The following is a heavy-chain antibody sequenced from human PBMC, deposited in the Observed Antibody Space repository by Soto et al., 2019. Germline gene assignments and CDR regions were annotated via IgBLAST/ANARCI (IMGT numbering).Heavy chain of an antibody. Sequence: GGSLRLSCAASGFTFSSYAMHWVRQAPGKGLEWVAVISYDGSNKYYADSVKGRFTISRDNSKNTLYLQMNSLRAEDTAVYYCARPSKAVAGWVWFDPWGQGTLVTVSS. D-gene: IGHD6-19*01. CDR2: ISYDGSNK. CDR1: GFTFSSYA. J-gene: IGHJ5*02. CDR3: ARPSKAVAGWVWFDP. V-gene: IGHV3-30-3*01.